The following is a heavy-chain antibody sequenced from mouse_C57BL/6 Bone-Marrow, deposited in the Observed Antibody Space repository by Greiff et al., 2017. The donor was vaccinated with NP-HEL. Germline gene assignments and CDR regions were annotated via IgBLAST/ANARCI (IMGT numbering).Heavy chain of an antibody. CDR1: GYTFTDYY. Sequence: EVQLQQSGPVLVKPGASVKMSCKASGYTFTDYYMNWVKQSHGKSLEWIGVINPYNGGTSYNQKFKGKATLTVDKSSSTAYMELNSLTSEDTAVYYCTTDGYYVRFAYWGQGTLVTVSA. CDR3: TTDGYYVRFAY. CDR2: INPYNGGT. J-gene: IGHJ3*01. V-gene: IGHV1-19*01. D-gene: IGHD2-3*01.